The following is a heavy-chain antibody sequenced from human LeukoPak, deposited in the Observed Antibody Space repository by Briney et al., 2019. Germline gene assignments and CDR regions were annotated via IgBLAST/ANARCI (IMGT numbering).Heavy chain of an antibody. CDR1: GGSINSYY. Sequence: PSETLSLTCTASGGSINSYYWSWIRQPPGKGLEWVGYIYYRGSTNNNNPSLKSRVTISVDTSKNQFSLKLSSVTAADTAVYYCARLNGAFYYYYYGMDVWGQGTTVTVSS. D-gene: IGHD4-17*01. V-gene: IGHV4-59*01. CDR3: ARLNGAFYYYYYGMDV. J-gene: IGHJ6*02. CDR2: IYYRGSTN.